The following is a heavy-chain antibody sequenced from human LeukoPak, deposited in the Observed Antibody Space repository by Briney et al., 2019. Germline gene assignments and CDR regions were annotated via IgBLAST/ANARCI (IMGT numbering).Heavy chain of an antibody. Sequence: GGSLRLSCGASGFTFSSYTMHWVRQAPGKGLEWVAVISNDGGTKYYADSVKGRFTISRDNSKNTLYLQMNSLRAEDTAVYYCARDGPSDYWGQGTLVTVSS. J-gene: IGHJ4*02. CDR2: ISNDGGTK. CDR3: ARDGPSDY. V-gene: IGHV3-30-3*01. CDR1: GFTFSSYT.